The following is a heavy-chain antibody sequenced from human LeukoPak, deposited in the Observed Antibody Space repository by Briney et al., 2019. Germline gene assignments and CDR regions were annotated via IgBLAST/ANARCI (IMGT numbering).Heavy chain of an antibody. Sequence: PGGSLRLSCAASGFTFSSYAMSWVRQAPGKGLEWASAISGSGGSTYYADSVKGRFTISRDNSKNTLCLQMNSLRAEDTAVYYCAKPDYDILTGYYRPPYYYYGMDVWGQGTTVTVSS. CDR2: ISGSGGST. J-gene: IGHJ6*02. CDR1: GFTFSSYA. D-gene: IGHD3-9*01. V-gene: IGHV3-23*01. CDR3: AKPDYDILTGYYRPPYYYYGMDV.